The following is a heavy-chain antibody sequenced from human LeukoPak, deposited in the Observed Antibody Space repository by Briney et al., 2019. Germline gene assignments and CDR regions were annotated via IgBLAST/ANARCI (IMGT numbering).Heavy chain of an antibody. D-gene: IGHD6-19*01. CDR1: GFTFDDYG. CDR3: ARGRSGWNDAFDI. J-gene: IGHJ3*02. Sequence: TGGSVRLFCAASGFTFDDYGMSWVRQAPGKGLEWVSGINWNGGSTGYADSVKGRFTISRDNAKNSLYLQMNSLRAEDTALYYCARGRSGWNDAFDIWGQGTIVTVSS. V-gene: IGHV3-20*04. CDR2: INWNGGST.